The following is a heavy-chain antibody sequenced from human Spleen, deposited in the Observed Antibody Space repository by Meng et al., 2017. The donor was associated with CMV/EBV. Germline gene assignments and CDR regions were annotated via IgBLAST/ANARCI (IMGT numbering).Heavy chain of an antibody. V-gene: IGHV3-30-3*01. J-gene: IGHJ4*02. CDR2: ISYDGSNE. CDR3: AKAGGIAVAGTTFDY. CDR1: GFTFSRNA. Sequence: GESLKISCAASGFTFSRNAIRWVRQAPGKGLEWVAVISYDGSNEYYADSVKGRFTISRDNSKNTLYLQMNSLRAEDTAVYYCAKAGGIAVAGTTFDYWGQGTLVTVSS. D-gene: IGHD6-19*01.